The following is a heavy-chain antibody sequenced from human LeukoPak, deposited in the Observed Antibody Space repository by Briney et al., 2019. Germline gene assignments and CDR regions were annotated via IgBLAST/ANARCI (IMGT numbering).Heavy chain of an antibody. CDR3: SRDGSGMHYGMDV. V-gene: IGHV3-49*04. Sequence: GGSLRLSCTASGFTFGDYAMSWVRQAPGKGLEGVGFIRGKAYGGTTEYAASVRGRFTISRDDSKSIAYLQVNSLKTEDTAVYYCSRDGSGMHYGMDVWGQGTTVTVSS. J-gene: IGHJ6*02. D-gene: IGHD1-26*01. CDR1: GFTFGDYA. CDR2: IRGKAYGGTT.